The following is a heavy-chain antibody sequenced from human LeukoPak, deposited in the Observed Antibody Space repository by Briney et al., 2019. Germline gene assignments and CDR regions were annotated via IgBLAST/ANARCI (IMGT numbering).Heavy chain of an antibody. Sequence: GESLKISCKGSGYSFTSYWIGWVRQMPGKGLEWMGIIYPGDSDTRYRPSFQGQVTISADQSISTAYLQWSSLKAADTAMYYCARNLREGYNYDAFDIWGQGTMVTVSS. CDR2: IYPGDSDT. V-gene: IGHV5-51*01. J-gene: IGHJ3*02. CDR1: GYSFTSYW. D-gene: IGHD5-24*01. CDR3: ARNLREGYNYDAFDI.